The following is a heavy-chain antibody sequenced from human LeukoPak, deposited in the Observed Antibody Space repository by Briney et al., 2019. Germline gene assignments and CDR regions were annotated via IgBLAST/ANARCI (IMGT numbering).Heavy chain of an antibody. CDR2: INHSGST. CDR3: VRGRSRIAAAGLPDY. D-gene: IGHD6-13*01. J-gene: IGHJ4*02. CDR1: GGSFSGYN. Sequence: SETLSLTCAVYGGSFSGYNWSWIRQPPGKGLEWIGEINHSGSTNYNPSLKSRVTISVDTSKNQFSLKLSSVTAADTAVYYCVRGRSRIAAAGLPDYWGQGTLVTVSS. V-gene: IGHV4-34*01.